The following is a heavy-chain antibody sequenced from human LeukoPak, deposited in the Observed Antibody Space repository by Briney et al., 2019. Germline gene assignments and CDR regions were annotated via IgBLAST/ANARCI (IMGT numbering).Heavy chain of an antibody. J-gene: IGHJ3*02. CDR1: GFTFNSYE. Sequence: GGSPRLSCAASGFTFNSYEMNWVRQAPGKGLEWVSYISSSGSTKDYADSVKGRFTISRDNAKNSLFLQMNSLRAEDTAVYYCARDVEIWGQGTMVTVSS. CDR3: ARDVEI. V-gene: IGHV3-48*03. CDR2: ISSSGSTK.